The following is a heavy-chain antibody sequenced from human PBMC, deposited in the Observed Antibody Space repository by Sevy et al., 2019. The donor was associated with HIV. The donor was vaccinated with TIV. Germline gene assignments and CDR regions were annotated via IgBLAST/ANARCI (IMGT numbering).Heavy chain of an antibody. J-gene: IGHJ4*02. CDR1: GYTLSELS. Sequence: APVKVSCKVSGYTLSELSMHWVRQPPGKGLEWMGRFDPDDGETIYAQRFQGRVTMTEDTSADTAYMELSSLRSEDTAMYYCATAREYYSDNSGYLDYWGQGTPVTVSS. CDR2: FDPDDGET. CDR3: ATAREYYSDNSGYLDY. V-gene: IGHV1-24*01. D-gene: IGHD3-22*01.